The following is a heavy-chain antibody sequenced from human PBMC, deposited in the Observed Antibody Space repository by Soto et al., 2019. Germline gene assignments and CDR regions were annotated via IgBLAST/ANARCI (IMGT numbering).Heavy chain of an antibody. D-gene: IGHD2-15*01. J-gene: IGHJ4*02. CDR3: ARGGIGPGVCSGGSCYPGYFDY. Sequence: QVQLQQWGAGLLKPSETLSLTCAVYGGSFSGYYWSWIRQPPGKGLEWIGEINHSGSTNYNPSLKRRVTISVDTSKNQFSLKLSSVTAAGTAVYYCARGGIGPGVCSGGSCYPGYFDYWGQGTLVTVSS. V-gene: IGHV4-34*01. CDR1: GGSFSGYY. CDR2: INHSGST.